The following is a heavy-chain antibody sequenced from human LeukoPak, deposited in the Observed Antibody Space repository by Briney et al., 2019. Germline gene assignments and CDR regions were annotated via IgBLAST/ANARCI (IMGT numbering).Heavy chain of an antibody. CDR3: ARSVPTYGDRKRRYFDL. J-gene: IGHJ2*01. D-gene: IGHD4-17*01. Sequence: SETLSLTCAVYSGSFSGYYWSWTRQPPGKGLEWIGEINQSGSTKYNPSLESRVTISVDTSKNQFSLKLSSVTAADTAVYYCARSVPTYGDRKRRYFDLWGRGTLVTVSS. CDR1: SGSFSGYY. V-gene: IGHV4-34*01. CDR2: INQSGST.